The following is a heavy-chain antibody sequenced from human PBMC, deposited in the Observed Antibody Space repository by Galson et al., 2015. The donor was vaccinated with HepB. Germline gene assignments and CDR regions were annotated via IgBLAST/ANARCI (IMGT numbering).Heavy chain of an antibody. CDR1: GYTFSNYD. CDR2: MNPYSGNT. CDR3: ARAWSNQLLSDS. D-gene: IGHD1/OR15-1a*01. V-gene: IGHV1-8*01. J-gene: IGHJ5*01. Sequence: SVKVSCKASGYTFSNYDITWVRQATGQGLEWMGWMNPYSGNTGYAQVFRGRVTMTGDASISTAYLELSSLTSDDTAIYFCARAWSNQLLSDSWGRGTLVTVSS.